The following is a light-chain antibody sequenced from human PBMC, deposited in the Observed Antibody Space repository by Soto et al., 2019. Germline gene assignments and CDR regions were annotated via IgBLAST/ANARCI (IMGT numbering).Light chain of an antibody. CDR2: DVS. J-gene: IGLJ2*01. Sequence: QSVLTQPASVSGSPGQSITISCTGTSGDVGTYNYVSWYQQHAGKVPKLMIYDVSNRPSGVSDRFSGSKSGNTASLTISGLQAEDEADYYCTSYTSSSTLVFGGGTKLTVL. CDR1: SGDVGTYNY. V-gene: IGLV2-14*01. CDR3: TSYTSSSTLV.